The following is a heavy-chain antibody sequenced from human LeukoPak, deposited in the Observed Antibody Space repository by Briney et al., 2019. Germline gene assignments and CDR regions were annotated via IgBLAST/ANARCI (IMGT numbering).Heavy chain of an antibody. CDR2: IHPSGST. J-gene: IGHJ6*03. V-gene: IGHV4-4*02. D-gene: IGHD2-8*01. CDR3: ARNGDYCIDV. CDR1: GGSIISNW. Sequence: TSGTLSLTCGVSGGSIISNWWSWVRQPPGKGLEWIGEIHPSGSTNYNPSLKARVTISVDKPKNQFSLKLSSVTAADTAVYYCARNGDYCIDVWGKGTTVTVS.